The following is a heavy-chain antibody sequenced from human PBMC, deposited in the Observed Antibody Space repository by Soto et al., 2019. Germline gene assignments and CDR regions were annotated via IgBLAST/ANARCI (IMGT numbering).Heavy chain of an antibody. CDR1: GCSFTSYW. CDR2: IDPSDSYT. V-gene: IGHV5-10-1*01. Sequence: PRESLKISCKGSGCSFTSYWISWVRQMPGKGLEWMGRIDPSDSYTNYSPSFQGHVTISADKSISTAYLQWSSLKASDTAMYYCARLFFSIYGMDVWGQGTTVTVSS. J-gene: IGHJ6*02. D-gene: IGHD3-10*01. CDR3: ARLFFSIYGMDV.